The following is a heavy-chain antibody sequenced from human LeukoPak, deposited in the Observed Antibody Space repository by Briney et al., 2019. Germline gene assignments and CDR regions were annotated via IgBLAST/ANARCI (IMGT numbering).Heavy chain of an antibody. CDR1: GFTVSSNY. J-gene: IGHJ6*03. CDR3: ARVYYGSGSLRYYYYYMDV. Sequence: GGSLRLSCAASGFTVSSNYMSWVRQAPGKGLEWVSLIYSGGRPYYADSVKGRFTISRDNSKNTLYLQMNSLRAEDTAVYYCARVYYGSGSLRYYYYYMDVWGKGTTVTISS. D-gene: IGHD3-10*01. V-gene: IGHV3-53*01. CDR2: IYSGGRP.